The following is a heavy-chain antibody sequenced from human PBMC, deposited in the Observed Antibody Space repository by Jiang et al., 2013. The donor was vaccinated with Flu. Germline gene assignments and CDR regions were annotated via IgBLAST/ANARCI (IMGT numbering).Heavy chain of an antibody. J-gene: IGHJ4*02. V-gene: IGHV4-34*01. Sequence: LLKPSETLSLTCAVYGGSFSGYYWSWIRQPPGKGLEWIGEINHSGSTNYNPSLKSRVTISVDTSKNQFSLKLSSVTAADTAVYYCAREGGMRLVVVVAATDYLPTTWGQGTLVTVSS. CDR2: INHSGST. CDR1: GGSFSGYY. D-gene: IGHD2-15*01. CDR3: AREGGMRLVVVVAATDYLPTT.